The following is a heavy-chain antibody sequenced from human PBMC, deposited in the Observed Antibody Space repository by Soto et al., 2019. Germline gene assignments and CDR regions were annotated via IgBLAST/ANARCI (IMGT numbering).Heavy chain of an antibody. D-gene: IGHD4-17*01. Sequence: SETLSLTCTVSGGSISSSSYYWGWIRQPPGKGLEWIGSIYYSGSTYYKPSLKSRVTISVDTSKNQFSLKLSSVTAADTAVFYCARHWTYGDYNYYYYYGMDVWGQGTTVTVSS. V-gene: IGHV4-39*01. J-gene: IGHJ6*02. CDR3: ARHWTYGDYNYYYYYGMDV. CDR2: IYYSGST. CDR1: GGSISSSSYY.